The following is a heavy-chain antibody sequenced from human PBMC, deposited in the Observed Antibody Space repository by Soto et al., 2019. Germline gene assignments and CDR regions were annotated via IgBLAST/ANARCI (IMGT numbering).Heavy chain of an antibody. D-gene: IGHD5-12*01. CDR3: ARGKWLRSSFDY. CDR1: GGSFSGYY. CDR2: INHSGST. J-gene: IGHJ4*02. V-gene: IGHV4-34*01. Sequence: SDTLSLTCAVYGGSFSGYYWSWIRQPPGKGLEWIGEINHSGSTNYNPSLKSRVTISVDTSKNQFSLKLSSVTAADTAVYYCARGKWLRSSFDYWGQGTLVTVS.